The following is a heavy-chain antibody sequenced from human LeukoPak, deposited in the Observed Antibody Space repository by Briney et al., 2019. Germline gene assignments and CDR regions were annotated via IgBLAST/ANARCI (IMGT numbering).Heavy chain of an antibody. D-gene: IGHD2/OR15-2a*01. CDR1: GFTFTTYW. CDR3: ARDFYAGHY. J-gene: IGHJ4*02. CDR2: INRDGSTP. V-gene: IGHV3-74*01. Sequence: GGSLRLSCAASGFTFTTYWMHWVRQAPGKGLVWVSGINRDGSTPIYADSVKGRFTISRDNANNTLYLQMNSLRAEDTAVYYCARDFYAGHYWGQGTLVTVSS.